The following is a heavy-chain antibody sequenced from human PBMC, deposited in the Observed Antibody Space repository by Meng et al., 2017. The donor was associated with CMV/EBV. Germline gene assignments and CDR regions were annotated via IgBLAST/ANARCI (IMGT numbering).Heavy chain of an antibody. CDR3: ARDPGIAVAGSKGY. V-gene: IGHV1-18*01. CDR2: ISAYNGNT. J-gene: IGHJ4*02. D-gene: IGHD6-19*01. Sequence: ASVKVSCKASGYTFTSYGISWVRQAPGQGLEWMGWISAYNGNTNYAQKLQGRVTMTTDTSTSTAYMELRSLRSDDTAVYYCARDPGIAVAGSKGYWGQGTLVTVSS. CDR1: GYTFTSYG.